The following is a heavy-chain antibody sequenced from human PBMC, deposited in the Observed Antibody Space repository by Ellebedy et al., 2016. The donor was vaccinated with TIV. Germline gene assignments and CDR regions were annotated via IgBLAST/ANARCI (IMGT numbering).Heavy chain of an antibody. CDR2: VYWDDDK. V-gene: IGHV2-5*02. Sequence: SGPTLVKPTQTLTLTCTFSGFSLSTSGVAVGWIRQPPGKALEWLTLVYWDDDKRYSPSLKSRLTITKDTSKNQVVLTMTNMDPVDTATYYCAHRQDDILTGDMFDYWGQGTLVTVSS. D-gene: IGHD3-9*01. J-gene: IGHJ4*02. CDR3: AHRQDDILTGDMFDY. CDR1: GFSLSTSGVA.